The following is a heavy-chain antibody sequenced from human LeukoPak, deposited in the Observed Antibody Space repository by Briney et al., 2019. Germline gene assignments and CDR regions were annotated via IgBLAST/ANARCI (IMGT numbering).Heavy chain of an antibody. CDR1: GFTFSSYG. CDR2: IWYGGSNK. Sequence: GGSLRLSCAASGFTFSSYGMHWVRQAPGKGLEWVAVIWYGGSNKYYADSVKGRFTISRDNSKNTLYLQMNSLRAEDMALYYCAKGGQYQLQSGWFDPWGQGTLVTVSS. V-gene: IGHV3-30*02. CDR3: AKGGQYQLQSGWFDP. D-gene: IGHD2-2*01. J-gene: IGHJ5*02.